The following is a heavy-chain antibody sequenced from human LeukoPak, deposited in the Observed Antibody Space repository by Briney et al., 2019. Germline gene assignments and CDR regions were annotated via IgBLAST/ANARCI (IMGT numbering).Heavy chain of an antibody. CDR3: ARHRGLGYCSSTSCYDAFDI. J-gene: IGHJ3*02. Sequence: GESLKISCKGSGYSFTSYWIGWVRQMPGKGLEWIGIIYPGDSDTRYSPSFQGQVTISADKSISTAYLQWSSLKASDTAMYYCARHRGLGYCSSTSCYDAFDIWGQGTMVTVSS. V-gene: IGHV5-51*01. CDR1: GYSFTSYW. CDR2: IYPGDSDT. D-gene: IGHD2-2*01.